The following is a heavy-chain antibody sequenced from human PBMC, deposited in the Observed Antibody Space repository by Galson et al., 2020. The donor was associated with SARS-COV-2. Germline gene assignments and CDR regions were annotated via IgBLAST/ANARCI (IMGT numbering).Heavy chain of an antibody. D-gene: IGHD3-22*01. CDR2: IKSKTDGGTT. CDR3: TTGFYYYDSSGYPNDAFDI. J-gene: IGHJ3*02. CDR1: GFTFSNAW. V-gene: IGHV3-15*01. Sequence: GGSLRLSCAASGFTFSNAWMSWVRQAPGKGLEWVGRIKSKTDGGTTDYAAPVKGRFTISRDDSKNTLYLQMNSLKTEDTAVYYCTTGFYYYDSSGYPNDAFDIWGQGTMVTVSS.